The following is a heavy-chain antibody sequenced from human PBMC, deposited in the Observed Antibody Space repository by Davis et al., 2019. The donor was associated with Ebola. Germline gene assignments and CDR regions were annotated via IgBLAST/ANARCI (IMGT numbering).Heavy chain of an antibody. J-gene: IGHJ6*02. D-gene: IGHD6-13*01. V-gene: IGHV3-7*04. CDR3: ARGGIAAPYYYGMDV. CDR2: MKEGGSEK. CDR1: GFTFSNYW. Sequence: GESLKISCAASGFTFSNYWMSWVRQAPGKGLEWVANMKEGGSEKDYVDSVKGRFSISRDNAKNSLYLQMNSLRAEDTAVYYCARGGIAAPYYYGMDVWGQGTTVTVSS.